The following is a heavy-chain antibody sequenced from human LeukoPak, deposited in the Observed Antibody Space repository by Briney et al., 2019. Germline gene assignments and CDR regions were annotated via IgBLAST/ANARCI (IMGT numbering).Heavy chain of an antibody. CDR2: ISHDGST. J-gene: IGHJ2*01. V-gene: IGHV4-4*02. CDR1: GGSISSSNW. CDR3: ARGDNYVFDV. Sequence: SETLSLTCAVSGGSISSSNWWSWVRQPPEKGLEWIGEISHDGSTNYNPSLKSRVTISVDKSNNHFSLKLTSVTAADTAMYYCARGDNYVFDVWGRGTLVSVSS. D-gene: IGHD5-24*01.